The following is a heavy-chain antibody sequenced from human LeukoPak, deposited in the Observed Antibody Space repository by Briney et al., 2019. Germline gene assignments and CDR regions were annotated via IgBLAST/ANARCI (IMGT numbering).Heavy chain of an antibody. J-gene: IGHJ3*02. CDR2: IIPILGIA. Sequence: GASVKVSCKASGYTFTSYGISWVRQAPGQGLEWMGRIIPILGIANYAQKFQGRVTITADKSTSTAYMELSSLRSEDTAVYYCARWELRDFNDAFDIWGQGTMVTVSS. CDR3: ARWELRDFNDAFDI. CDR1: GYTFTSYG. V-gene: IGHV1-69*04. D-gene: IGHD1-26*01.